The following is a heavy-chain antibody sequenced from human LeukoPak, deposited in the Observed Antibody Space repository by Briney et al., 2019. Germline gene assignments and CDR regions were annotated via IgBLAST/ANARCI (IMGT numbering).Heavy chain of an antibody. Sequence: AGSLRCSCAASGFPFSTYDRHWVRQAPGKGLEWGSGTGIDDGTYDADSVKGRFSISRENATNSFYLQMNSLRAGDTAVYCCARRSRGLRSYSDAFDIWGQGTMVTVSS. J-gene: IGHJ3*02. V-gene: IGHV3-13*04. D-gene: IGHD3-10*01. CDR3: ARRSRGLRSYSDAFDI. CDR1: GFPFSTYD. CDR2: TGIDDGT.